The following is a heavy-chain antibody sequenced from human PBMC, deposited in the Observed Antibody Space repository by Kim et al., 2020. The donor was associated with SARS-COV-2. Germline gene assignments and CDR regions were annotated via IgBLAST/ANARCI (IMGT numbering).Heavy chain of an antibody. Sequence: SQTLSLTCAISGDSVSSNSAAWNWIRQSPSRGLEWLGRTYYRSKWYNDYAVSVKSRITINPDTSKNQFSLQLNSVTPEDTAVYYCARDKYSSSHYYYYGMDVCGQGTTVTVSS. J-gene: IGHJ6*02. CDR3: ARDKYSSSHYYYYGMDV. V-gene: IGHV6-1*01. CDR1: GDSVSSNSAA. D-gene: IGHD6-6*01. CDR2: TYYRSKWYN.